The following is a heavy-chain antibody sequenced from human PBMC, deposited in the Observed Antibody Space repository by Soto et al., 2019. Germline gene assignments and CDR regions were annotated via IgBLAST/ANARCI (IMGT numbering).Heavy chain of an antibody. V-gene: IGHV1-24*01. CDR2: FDPEDGET. J-gene: IGHJ6*02. CDR3: ATYYYDSSGYHRGYYYYYGMDV. Sequence: ASVKVSCKVSGYTLTELSMHWVRQAPGKGLEWMGGFDPEDGETIYAQKFQGRVTMTEDTSTDTAYMELSSLRSEDTAVYYCATYYYDSSGYHRGYYYYYGMDVWGQGTTVTVSS. CDR1: GYTLTELS. D-gene: IGHD3-22*01.